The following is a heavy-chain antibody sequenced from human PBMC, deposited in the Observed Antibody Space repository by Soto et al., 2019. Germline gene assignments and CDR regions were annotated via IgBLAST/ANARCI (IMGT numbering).Heavy chain of an antibody. D-gene: IGHD1-26*01. CDR1: GFALHNFA. CDR2: ISWDSTTV. Sequence: SLWLSFSASGFALHNFAMHWFRQAQGKGLEWVSGISWDSTTVGYAASVKGRFTISRDDAKNPLYLQMNNLRREDTALYYCVQGSYPPMGTSLDHWGQGTLVTVSS. CDR3: VQGSYPPMGTSLDH. J-gene: IGHJ5*02. V-gene: IGHV3-9*01.